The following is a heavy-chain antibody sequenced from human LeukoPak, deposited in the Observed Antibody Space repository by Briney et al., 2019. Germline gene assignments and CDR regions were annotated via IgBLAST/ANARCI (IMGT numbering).Heavy chain of an antibody. CDR3: AREIVAGNFDS. V-gene: IGHV3-11*01. CDR1: GFSLNDYF. J-gene: IGHJ4*02. D-gene: IGHD6-19*01. Sequence: GGSLRLSCAASGFSLNDYFMSWIRQAPGKGLEWVADIGLSDAIESYGDSVKGRFTISRDIAKNSLYLQLNTLRAEDTAVYYSAREIVAGNFDSWRQGTLVTVSS. CDR2: IGLSDAIE.